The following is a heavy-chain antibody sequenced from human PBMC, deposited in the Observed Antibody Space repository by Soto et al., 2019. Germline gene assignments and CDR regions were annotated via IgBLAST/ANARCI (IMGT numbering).Heavy chain of an antibody. J-gene: IGHJ5*02. CDR2: IIPIFGTA. CDR1: GGTFSSYS. V-gene: IGHV1-69*13. D-gene: IGHD3-3*01. Sequence: PVQVSCKASGGTFSSYSISWVRQAPGQGLEWMGGIIPIFGTANYAQKCQGRGTITADESTSTADMELSSLRSEDTAVYYCAREYFETAYDFWSGLRGVNWFDPWGQGTLVTVAS. CDR3: AREYFETAYDFWSGLRGVNWFDP.